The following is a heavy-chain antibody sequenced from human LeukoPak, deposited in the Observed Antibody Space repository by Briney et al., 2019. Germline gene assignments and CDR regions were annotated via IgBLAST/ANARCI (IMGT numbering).Heavy chain of an antibody. CDR1: GFTFSSYG. Sequence: GRSLRLSCAASGFTFSSYGMHWVRQAPGKGLEWVAVISYDGSNKYYADSVKGRFTISRDNAKNSLYLQMNSLRAEDTALYYCARGGYYYDSSGYFRDFDYWGQGTLVTVSS. CDR2: ISYDGSNK. J-gene: IGHJ4*02. D-gene: IGHD3-22*01. V-gene: IGHV3-30*03. CDR3: ARGGYYYDSSGYFRDFDY.